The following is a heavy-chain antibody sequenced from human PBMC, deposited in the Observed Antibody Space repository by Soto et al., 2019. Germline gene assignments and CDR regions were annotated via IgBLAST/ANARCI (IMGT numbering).Heavy chain of an antibody. Sequence: QVQLVESGGGVVQPGGCLRLSCAASEFTFSNYAMHWVRQPPGKSLQWLAVISYDENNKYYADSVEDRFTTSRDNSKNTVYLQMNSLGLEETAVEYCARGPSYSDSYFDYWGQGTLVTVSS. CDR2: ISYDENNK. V-gene: IGHV3-30*03. J-gene: IGHJ4*02. D-gene: IGHD4-17*01. CDR3: ARGPSYSDSYFDY. CDR1: EFTFSNYA.